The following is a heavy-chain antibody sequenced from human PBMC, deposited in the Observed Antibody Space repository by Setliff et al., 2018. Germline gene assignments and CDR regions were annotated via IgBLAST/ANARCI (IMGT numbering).Heavy chain of an antibody. V-gene: IGHV3-21*06. CDR2: ISDSSIYI. CDR3: ARSPANGGHDAFDI. D-gene: IGHD6-25*01. Sequence: PGGSLRLSCAASGFTLSTYSMHWVRQAPGKGLEWVSSISDSSIYIYYRDSVTGRFTISRDNAGNSLYLQMNSLSPEDTAVYYCARSPANGGHDAFDIWGQGTMVTVSS. CDR1: GFTLSTYS. J-gene: IGHJ3*02.